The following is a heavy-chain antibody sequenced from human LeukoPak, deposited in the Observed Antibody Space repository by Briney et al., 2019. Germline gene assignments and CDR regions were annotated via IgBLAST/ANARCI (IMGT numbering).Heavy chain of an antibody. Sequence: ASVKVSCKASGYTFTSYDINWVRQATGQGLEWMGWMNPNSGNTGYAQKFQGRVTMTRNTSISTAYMELSSLRSEDTAVYYCARGQLLWDPFDYWGQGTLVTVSS. CDR3: ARGQLLWDPFDY. V-gene: IGHV1-8*01. CDR1: GYTFTSYD. CDR2: MNPNSGNT. J-gene: IGHJ4*02. D-gene: IGHD2-2*01.